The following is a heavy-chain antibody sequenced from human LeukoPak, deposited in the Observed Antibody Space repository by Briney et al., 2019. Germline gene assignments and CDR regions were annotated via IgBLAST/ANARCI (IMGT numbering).Heavy chain of an antibody. J-gene: IGHJ6*04. CDR1: GFTVSSNY. CDR3: VLGSGSKYGYYYYGMDV. D-gene: IGHD3-10*01. CDR2: IYSGGST. Sequence: GGSLRLSCAASGFTVSSNYMSWVRQAPGKGLEWVSGIYSGGSTYYDDSVKGRFTISRDNSKNTLYLQMNSLRAEDTAVYYCVLGSGSKYGYYYYGMDVWGKGTTVTVSS. V-gene: IGHV3-53*01.